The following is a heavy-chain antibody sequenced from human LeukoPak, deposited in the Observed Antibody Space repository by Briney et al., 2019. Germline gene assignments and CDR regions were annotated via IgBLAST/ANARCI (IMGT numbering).Heavy chain of an antibody. CDR1: GFSFSGSA. J-gene: IGHJ6*02. V-gene: IGHV3-73*01. CDR2: IRSKVNSYAT. D-gene: IGHD1-26*01. CDR3: TRELTYYFSLDV. Sequence: GGSLRLSCADSGFSFSGSAIHWVRQASGKGLEWVGRIRSKVNSYATAYGESVKGRFTISRDDSKNTAYLQMNSLKTEDTAVYYCTRELTYYFSLDVWGQGTTVTVSS.